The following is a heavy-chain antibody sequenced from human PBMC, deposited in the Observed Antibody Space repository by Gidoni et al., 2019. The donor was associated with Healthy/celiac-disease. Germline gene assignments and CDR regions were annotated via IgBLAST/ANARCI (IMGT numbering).Heavy chain of an antibody. J-gene: IGHJ4*02. CDR3: ARVGGATTLDY. CDR1: GYTFTSYY. D-gene: IGHD1-26*01. Sequence: QVQLVQSGAEVKKPGASVKVSCKASGYTFTSYYMHWVLQAPGQGLEWMGIINPSGGSTSYAQKFQGRVTMTRDTSTSTVYMELSSLRSEDTAVYYCARVGGATTLDYWGQGTLVTVSS. V-gene: IGHV1-46*01. CDR2: INPSGGST.